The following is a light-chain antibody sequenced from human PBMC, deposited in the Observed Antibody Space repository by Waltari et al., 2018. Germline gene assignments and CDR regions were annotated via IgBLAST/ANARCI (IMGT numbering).Light chain of an antibody. CDR1: QSVLYSSNNKNY. V-gene: IGKV4-1*01. J-gene: IGKJ4*01. CDR3: QQYYRTPLT. Sequence: LAVSLGERATINCKSSQSVLYSSNNKNYLAWYQQKPGQPPKLLIYWASTRESGVPDRFSGSGSGTDFTLTISSLQAEDVAVYYCQQYYRTPLTFGGGTKVEIK. CDR2: WAS.